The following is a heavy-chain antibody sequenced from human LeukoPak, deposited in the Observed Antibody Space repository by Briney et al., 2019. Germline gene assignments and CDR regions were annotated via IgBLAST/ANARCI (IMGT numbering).Heavy chain of an antibody. Sequence: ASVKVSCKASGYTFTDYDINWVRQATGQGLEWMGWMNPNSGNTGYAQKFQGRVTMTRNTSISTAYMELSSLRSEDTAVYYCARGGYCSGGSCEGYYYGMDVWGQGTTVTVSS. CDR3: ARGGYCSGGSCEGYYYGMDV. CDR2: MNPNSGNT. J-gene: IGHJ6*02. V-gene: IGHV1-8*01. D-gene: IGHD2-15*01. CDR1: GYTFTDYD.